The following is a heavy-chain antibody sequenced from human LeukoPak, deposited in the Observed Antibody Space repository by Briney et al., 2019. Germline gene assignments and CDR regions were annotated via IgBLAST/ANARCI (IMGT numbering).Heavy chain of an antibody. CDR1: GESFSGYY. CDR2: INHSGST. V-gene: IGHV4-34*01. D-gene: IGHD6-19*01. J-gene: IGHJ6*03. Sequence: PSETLSLTCAVYGESFSGYYWSWIRQPPGKGLEWIGEINHSGSTNYNPSLKSRVTISVDTSKNQFSLKLSSVTAADTAVYYSARGMAGDFYYYYYYMDVWGKGTTVTVSS. CDR3: ARGMAGDFYYYYYYMDV.